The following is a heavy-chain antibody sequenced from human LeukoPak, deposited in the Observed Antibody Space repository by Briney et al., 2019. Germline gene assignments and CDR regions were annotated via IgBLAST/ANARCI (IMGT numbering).Heavy chain of an antibody. D-gene: IGHD2-2*02. CDR2: INPSGGST. J-gene: IGHJ6*03. CDR3: ARVAAEVVGLPGVIGFGWLRRDYYYMDV. V-gene: IGHV1-46*01. Sequence: ASVKVSCKASGYTLTGYYVHWVRQAPGEGLEWMGIINPSGGSTSYAQKFQGRVTMTRDMSTSTVYMELSSLRSEDTAVYHCARVAAEVVGLPGVIGFGWLRRDYYYMDVWGKGTTVTVSS. CDR1: GYTLTGYY.